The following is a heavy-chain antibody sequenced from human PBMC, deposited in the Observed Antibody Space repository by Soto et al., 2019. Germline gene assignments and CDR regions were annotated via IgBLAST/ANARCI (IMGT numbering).Heavy chain of an antibody. J-gene: IGHJ6*02. V-gene: IGHV4-34*01. CDR2: ISHSAIT. D-gene: IGHD3-3*01. Sequence: PSETLSLTCAVYGGSLSDYNWNWIRQPPGKGLEWVGEISHSAITNYTPSLKSRVTMSIDTSKNQFSLMLSSVTATDTAVYYCAGGRRFWRYGMDVWGQGTTVTVSS. CDR3: AGGRRFWRYGMDV. CDR1: GGSLSDYN.